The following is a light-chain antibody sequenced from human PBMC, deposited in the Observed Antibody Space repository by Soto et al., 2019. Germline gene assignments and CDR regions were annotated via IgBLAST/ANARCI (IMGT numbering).Light chain of an antibody. J-gene: IGKJ1*01. V-gene: IGKV1-5*03. CDR1: HNINNY. CDR3: QQDNSYWT. Sequence: DIQMTQSPSTLSASVGDRVTITCRASHNINNYLAWYQQKPGKAPKLLIYKASSLQSGVPSRFSGSGSGTEFTLTISSLQPDDFATYYCQQDNSYWTFGQGTKVEIK. CDR2: KAS.